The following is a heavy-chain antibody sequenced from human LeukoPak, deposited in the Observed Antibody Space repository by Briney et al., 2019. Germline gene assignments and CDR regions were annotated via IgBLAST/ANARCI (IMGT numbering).Heavy chain of an antibody. CDR1: GFTLSSYG. Sequence: PGGSLRLSCAASGFTLSSYGMHWVCQAPGKGLEWVAVISYDGSNKYYADSVKGRFTISRDNSKNTLYLQMNSLRAEDTALYHCARAQGRGPLYYYGMDVWGQGTTVTVSS. CDR2: ISYDGSNK. V-gene: IGHV3-30*03. CDR3: ARAQGRGPLYYYGMDV. J-gene: IGHJ6*02.